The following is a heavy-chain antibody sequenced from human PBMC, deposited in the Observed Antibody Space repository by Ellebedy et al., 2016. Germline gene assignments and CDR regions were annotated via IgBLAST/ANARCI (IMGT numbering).Heavy chain of an antibody. CDR1: GFTFTSYS. Sequence: GGSLRLXCAVSGFTFTSYSMKWVRQTPGKGLEWVSYISPTSGSTIYYADSVKGRFTISRDNAKNSVYLQMNSLRDDDTAVYYCAKDRGDSGWPVFHNWGQGTLVTVSS. V-gene: IGHV3-48*02. CDR3: AKDRGDSGWPVFHN. J-gene: IGHJ4*02. D-gene: IGHD6-19*01. CDR2: ISPTSGSTI.